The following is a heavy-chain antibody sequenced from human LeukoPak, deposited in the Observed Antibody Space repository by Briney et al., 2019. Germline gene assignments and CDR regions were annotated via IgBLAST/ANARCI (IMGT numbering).Heavy chain of an antibody. V-gene: IGHV3-23*01. CDR1: GFAFSSYA. Sequence: GGSLRLSCAASGFAFSSYAMSWVRQAPGKGLEWVSAISGSGGSTCYADSVKGRFTISRDNSKNTLYLQMNSLRAEDTAVYYCAKSAVAGTIPNDYWGQGTLVTVSS. D-gene: IGHD6-19*01. CDR3: AKSAVAGTIPNDY. CDR2: ISGSGGST. J-gene: IGHJ4*02.